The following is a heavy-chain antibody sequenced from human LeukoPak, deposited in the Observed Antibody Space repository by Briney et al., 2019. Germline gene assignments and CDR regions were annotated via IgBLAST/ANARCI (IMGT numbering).Heavy chain of an antibody. D-gene: IGHD3-9*01. CDR3: ARVAGDYDILTGYSPSGAFDI. CDR1: GLTVSSNY. J-gene: IGHJ3*02. CDR2: IYSGGSP. V-gene: IGHV3-53*04. Sequence: GGSLRLSCAASGLTVSSNYMSWVRQAPGKGLEWVSVIYSGGSPYYADSVKGRFTISRHNSKNTLYLQMNSLRAEDTAVYYCARVAGDYDILTGYSPSGAFDIWGQGTMVTVSS.